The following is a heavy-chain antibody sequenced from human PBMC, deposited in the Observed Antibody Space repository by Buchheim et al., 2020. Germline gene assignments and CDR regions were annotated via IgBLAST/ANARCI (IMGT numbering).Heavy chain of an antibody. Sequence: QVQLVESGGGVVQPGRSLRLSCAASGFTFSSYAMHWVRQAPGKGLEWVAVISYDGSNKYYADSVKGRFTISRDNSKNTLYLQMNSLRAEDTAVYYCARDNEGKRPHYYYYGMDVWGQGTT. CDR1: GFTFSSYA. CDR3: ARDNEGKRPHYYYYGMDV. V-gene: IGHV3-30-3*01. J-gene: IGHJ6*02. CDR2: ISYDGSNK. D-gene: IGHD2-8*01.